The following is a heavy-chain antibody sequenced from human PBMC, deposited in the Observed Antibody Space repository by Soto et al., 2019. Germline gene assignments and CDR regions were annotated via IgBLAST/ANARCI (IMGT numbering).Heavy chain of an antibody. CDR2: IIPIFGTA. D-gene: IGHD3-3*01. Sequence: SVKVSCKASGGTFSSYAISWVRQAPGQGLEWMGGIIPIFGTANYAQKFQGRVTITADESTSTAYMELSSLRSEDTAVYYCARGERFLEWLLPYYYYYGMDVWGQGTTVTVSS. J-gene: IGHJ6*02. CDR1: GGTFSSYA. V-gene: IGHV1-69*13. CDR3: ARGERFLEWLLPYYYYYGMDV.